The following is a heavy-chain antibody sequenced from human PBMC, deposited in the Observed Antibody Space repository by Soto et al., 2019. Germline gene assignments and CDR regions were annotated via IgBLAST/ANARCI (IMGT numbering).Heavy chain of an antibody. D-gene: IGHD3-10*01. J-gene: IGHJ4*02. V-gene: IGHV3-23*01. CDR3: AKGEYYGSGSYSPLDY. CDR2: ISGSGGST. CDR1: GFTFSSYA. Sequence: GGSLRLSCAASGFTFSSYAMSWVRQAPGKGLEWVSAISGSGGSTYYADSVKGRFTISRDNSKNTLYLQMNSLRAEDTAVYYCAKGEYYGSGSYSPLDYWGQGTLVTVSS.